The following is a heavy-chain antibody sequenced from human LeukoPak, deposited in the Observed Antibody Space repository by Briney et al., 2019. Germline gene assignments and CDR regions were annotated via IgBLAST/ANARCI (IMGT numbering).Heavy chain of an antibody. Sequence: SETLSLTCAVCGGSFSGYYWSWIRQPPGKGLEWIGEINHSGSTNYNPSLKSRVTISVDTSKNQFSLKLSSVTAADTAVYYCALFVEMVHWGQGTLVTVSS. CDR1: GGSFSGYY. V-gene: IGHV4-34*01. CDR2: INHSGST. CDR3: ALFVEMVH. D-gene: IGHD3-10*01. J-gene: IGHJ4*02.